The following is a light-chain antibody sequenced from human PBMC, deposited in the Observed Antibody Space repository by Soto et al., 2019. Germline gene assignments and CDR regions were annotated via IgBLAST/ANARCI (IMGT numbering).Light chain of an antibody. V-gene: IGKV1-33*01. J-gene: IGKJ5*01. Sequence: DIQMTQSPSSLSASAGDRVTITCQASQNINNYLNWYQQKPGRAPKLLIYDASNLEAGVPSRFRGSGSGTDFTFTISRLQPEDIATYYCQKYENLPTFGQGTRLEIK. CDR2: DAS. CDR1: QNINNY. CDR3: QKYENLPT.